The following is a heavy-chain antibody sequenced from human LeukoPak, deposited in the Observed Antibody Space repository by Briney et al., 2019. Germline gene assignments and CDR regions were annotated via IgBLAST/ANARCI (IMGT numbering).Heavy chain of an antibody. Sequence: SETLPLTCTVSGGSICSSSYYWGWIRQPPGKGLEWIGSIYYSGSTYYNPSLKSRVTISVDTSKNQFSLKLSSVTAADTAVYYCARHSRAVAGYYYYYGMDVWGQGTTVTVSS. CDR2: IYYSGST. CDR3: ARHSRAVAGYYYYYGMDV. J-gene: IGHJ6*02. CDR1: GGSICSSSYY. D-gene: IGHD6-19*01. V-gene: IGHV4-39*01.